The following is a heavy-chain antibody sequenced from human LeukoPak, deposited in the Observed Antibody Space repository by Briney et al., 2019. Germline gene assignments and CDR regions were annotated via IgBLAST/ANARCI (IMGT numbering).Heavy chain of an antibody. D-gene: IGHD3-3*01. Sequence: GGTLRLSCAASGFTFSSYGMSWVRQAPGKGLEWVSAISGSGGSTYYADSVKGRFTISRDNSKNTLYLQMNSLRAEDTAVYYCTRVSWRGEIFWGQGTLVSVSS. J-gene: IGHJ4*02. V-gene: IGHV3-23*01. CDR3: TRVSWRGEIF. CDR1: GFTFSSYG. CDR2: ISGSGGST.